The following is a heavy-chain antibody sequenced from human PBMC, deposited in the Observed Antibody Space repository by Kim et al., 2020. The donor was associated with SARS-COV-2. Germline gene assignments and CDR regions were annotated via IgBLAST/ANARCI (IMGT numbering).Heavy chain of an antibody. CDR3: ARPGSYSSSWYGAFDI. V-gene: IGHV5-51*01. Sequence: SFQGQVTISADKSISTAYLQWSSLKASDTAMYYCARPGSYSSSWYGAFDIWGQGTMVTVSS. D-gene: IGHD6-13*01. J-gene: IGHJ3*02.